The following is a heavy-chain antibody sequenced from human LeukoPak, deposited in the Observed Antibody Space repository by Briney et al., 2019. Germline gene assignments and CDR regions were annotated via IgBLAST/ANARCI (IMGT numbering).Heavy chain of an antibody. V-gene: IGHV4-34*01. CDR1: GESFSGYF. J-gene: IGHJ4*02. CDR2: INHSGSTS. CDR3: ARATDWTLNIVVVAAATYYFDY. D-gene: IGHD2-15*01. Sequence: PSETLSLTCAVYGESFSGYFWNWIRQPPGKGLEWIGEINHSGSTSNHNPSLKSRVTMSVDTSKNQFSLKLNSVTAADTAVYYCARATDWTLNIVVVAAATYYFDYWGQGTLVTVSS.